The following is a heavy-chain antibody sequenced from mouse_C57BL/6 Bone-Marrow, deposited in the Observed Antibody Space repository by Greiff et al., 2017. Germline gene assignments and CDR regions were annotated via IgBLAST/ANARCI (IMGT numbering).Heavy chain of an antibody. J-gene: IGHJ2*01. D-gene: IGHD1-1*01. CDR2: INPNNGGT. CDR1: GYTFTDYY. CDR3: AGEYYGSSYAGDY. V-gene: IGHV1-26*01. Sequence: VQLQQSGPELVKPGASVKISCKASGYTFTDYYMNWVKQSHGKSLEWIGDINPNNGGTSYNQKFKGKATLTVDKSSSTAYMELRSLTSEDSAVYYCAGEYYGSSYAGDYWGQGTTLTVSS.